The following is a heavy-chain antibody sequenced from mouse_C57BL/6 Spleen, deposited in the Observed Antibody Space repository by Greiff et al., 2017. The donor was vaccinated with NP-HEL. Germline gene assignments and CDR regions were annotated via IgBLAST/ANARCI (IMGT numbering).Heavy chain of an antibody. CDR1: GYTFTNYW. CDR3: ARNLRDLAFDY. V-gene: IGHV1-63*01. CDR2: IYPGGGYT. J-gene: IGHJ2*01. Sequence: QVHVKQSGAELVRPGTSVKMSCKASGYTFTNYWIGWAKQRPGHGLEWIGDIYPGGGYTNYNEKFKGKATLTADKSSSTAYMQFSSLTSEDSAIYYCARNLRDLAFDYWGQGTTLTVSS. D-gene: IGHD3-3*01.